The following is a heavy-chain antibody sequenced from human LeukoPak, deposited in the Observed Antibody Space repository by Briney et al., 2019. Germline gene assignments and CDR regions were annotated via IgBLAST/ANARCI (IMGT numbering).Heavy chain of an antibody. V-gene: IGHV3-48*02. CDR2: ISSSSSAI. CDR3: ARGALRYSDY. D-gene: IGHD3-9*01. J-gene: IGHJ4*02. Sequence: GGSLRLSCAASGFTFSSYTMNWVRQAPGKGLECVSSISSSSSAIYYAGSVKGRFTISRDNAKNSLDLQMNSLRDEDTAVYYCARGALRYSDYWGQGTLVTVSS. CDR1: GFTFSSYT.